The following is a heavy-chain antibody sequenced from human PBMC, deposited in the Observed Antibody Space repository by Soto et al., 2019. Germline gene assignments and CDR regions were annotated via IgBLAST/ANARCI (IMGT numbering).Heavy chain of an antibody. CDR2: IYYSGST. Sequence: SETLSLTCTVSGGSVSSGSYYWSWIRQPPGKGLEWIGYIYYSGSTNYNPSLKSRVTISVDTSKNQFSLKLSSVTAADTAVYYCARVIGDILTGYSAPPYYFDYWGQGTLVTVSS. J-gene: IGHJ4*02. D-gene: IGHD3-9*01. CDR3: ARVIGDILTGYSAPPYYFDY. CDR1: GGSVSSGSYY. V-gene: IGHV4-61*01.